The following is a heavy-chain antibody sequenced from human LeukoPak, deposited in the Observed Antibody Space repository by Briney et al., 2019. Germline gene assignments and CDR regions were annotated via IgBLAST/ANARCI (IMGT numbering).Heavy chain of an antibody. Sequence: SETLSLTCTVSGGSISSSSYYWGWIRQPPGKGLEWIGSIYYIGSTFYNPSLKSRLTISIDTSKNQFSLKLRSVTAADTAVYYCAREDAEQMDNSFDIWGQGTMVTVSS. CDR1: GGSISSSSYY. D-gene: IGHD5-24*01. V-gene: IGHV4-39*07. CDR2: IYYIGST. CDR3: AREDAEQMDNSFDI. J-gene: IGHJ3*02.